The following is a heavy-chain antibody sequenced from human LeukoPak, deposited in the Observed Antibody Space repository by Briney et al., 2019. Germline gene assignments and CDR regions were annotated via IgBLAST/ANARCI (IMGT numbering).Heavy chain of an antibody. J-gene: IGHJ4*02. CDR1: GGSFSGYY. D-gene: IGHD6-13*01. V-gene: IGHV4-34*01. CDR2: INHSGST. Sequence: SETLPLTCAVYGGSFSGYYWSWIRQPPGKGLEWIGEINHSGSTNYNPSLKSRVTISVDTSKNQFSLKLSSVTAADTAVYYCARGRSSSWFFDYWGQGTLVTVSS. CDR3: ARGRSSSWFFDY.